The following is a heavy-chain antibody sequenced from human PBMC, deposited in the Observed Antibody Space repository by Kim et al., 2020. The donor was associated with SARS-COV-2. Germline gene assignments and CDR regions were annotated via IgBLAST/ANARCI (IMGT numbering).Heavy chain of an antibody. D-gene: IGHD3-3*01. Sequence: ASVKVSCKASGYTFTSYYMHWVRQAPGQGLEWMGIINPSGGSTSYAQKFQGRVTMTRDTSTSTVYMELSSLRSEDTAVYYCARVLGRGGYYTPNYYYYGMDVWGQGTTVTVSS. J-gene: IGHJ6*02. CDR1: GYTFTSYY. V-gene: IGHV1-46*01. CDR3: ARVLGRGGYYTPNYYYYGMDV. CDR2: INPSGGST.